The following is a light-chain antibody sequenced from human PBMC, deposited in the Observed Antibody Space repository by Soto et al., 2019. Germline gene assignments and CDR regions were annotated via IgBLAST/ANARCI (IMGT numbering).Light chain of an antibody. CDR1: SSDVGAYSY. CDR2: EVS. J-gene: IGLJ2*01. V-gene: IGLV2-8*01. CDR3: SSYAGSNKFVV. Sequence: QSALTQPPSASGSPGQSVTISCTGTSSDVGAYSYVSWYQQHPGKAPKLMIYEVSKRPSGVPDRFSGSKSGNTASLPVSGLQAEDEADYYCSSYAGSNKFVVFGGGTKLTVL.